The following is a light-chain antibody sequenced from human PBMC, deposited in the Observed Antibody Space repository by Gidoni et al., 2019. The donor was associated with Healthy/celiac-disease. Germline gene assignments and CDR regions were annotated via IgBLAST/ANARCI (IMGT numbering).Light chain of an antibody. CDR2: WAS. Sequence: DIVMTQSPDSLAVSLGERATINCKSSQRVLYSSNNKNYLAWYQQKPGQPPKLLIYWASTPESGVPDRFSGSGSGTDFTLTISSLQAEDVAVYYCQQYYSTPLTFGPGTKVDIK. CDR1: QRVLYSSNNKNY. CDR3: QQYYSTPLT. V-gene: IGKV4-1*01. J-gene: IGKJ3*01.